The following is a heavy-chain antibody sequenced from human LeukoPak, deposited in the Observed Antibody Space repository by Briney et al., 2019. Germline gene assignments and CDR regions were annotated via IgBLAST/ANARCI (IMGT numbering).Heavy chain of an antibody. D-gene: IGHD3-10*01. CDR3: AKASSLWFGELFDAFDI. CDR2: ISGSGGST. Sequence: GGSLRLSCAASGFTFSSYAMSWVRQAPGKGLEWVSAISGSGGSTYYADSVEGRFTISRDNSKDTLYLQMNSLRAEDTAVYYCAKASSLWFGELFDAFDIWGQGTMVTVSS. V-gene: IGHV3-23*01. J-gene: IGHJ3*02. CDR1: GFTFSSYA.